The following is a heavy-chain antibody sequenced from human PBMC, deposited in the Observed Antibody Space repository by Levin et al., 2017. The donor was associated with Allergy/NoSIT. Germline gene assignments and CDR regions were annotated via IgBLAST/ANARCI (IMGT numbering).Heavy chain of an antibody. CDR3: AKDHGMLRGIIEY. V-gene: IGHV3-30*18. J-gene: IGHJ4*02. D-gene: IGHD3-10*01. CDR2: ISFDGSKK. Sequence: LSLTCAASGFTFRSYGMYWVCQAPGKGLEWVAVISFDGSKKYYADSVKGRFTISRDNSKNTLYLQMISLRAEDTAVYYCAKDHGMLRGIIEYWGQGTLVPVSS. CDR1: GFTFRSYG.